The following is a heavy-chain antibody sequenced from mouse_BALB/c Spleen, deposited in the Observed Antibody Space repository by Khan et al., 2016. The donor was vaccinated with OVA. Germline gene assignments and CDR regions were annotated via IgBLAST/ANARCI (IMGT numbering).Heavy chain of an antibody. V-gene: IGHV5-9-3*01. CDR3: ARSAYGNFAD. CDR2: INSDGDYT. Sequence: EVELVESGGGLVKPGGSLKVSCAASGFTFSTYAMSWVRQTPEKRLEWVATINSDGDYTFYPDNVTSRFTISRDNAKNTLYLQMSSLRSEDTAIYFCARSAYGNFADWGQGTLVTVSA. J-gene: IGHJ3*01. CDR1: GFTFSTYA. D-gene: IGHD2-1*01.